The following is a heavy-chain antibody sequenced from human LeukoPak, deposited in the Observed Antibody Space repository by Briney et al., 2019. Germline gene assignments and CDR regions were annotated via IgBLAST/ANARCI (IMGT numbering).Heavy chain of an antibody. CDR1: GDSVSSNSAA. V-gene: IGHV6-1*01. J-gene: IGHJ6*02. D-gene: IGHD6-19*01. Sequence: SQTLSLTCAISGDSVSSNSAAWNWIRQSPSRGLEWLGRTYYRSKWYNDYAVSVKSRITINPDTSKNQFSLQLNSVTPEDTAVYYCARDRSSGWYGNYYYGMDVWGQGTTVTVSS. CDR3: ARDRSSGWYGNYYYGMDV. CDR2: TYYRSKWYN.